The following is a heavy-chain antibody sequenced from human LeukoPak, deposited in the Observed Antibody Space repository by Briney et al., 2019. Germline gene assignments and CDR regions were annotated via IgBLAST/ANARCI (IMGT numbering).Heavy chain of an antibody. Sequence: SQTLSLTCTVSGGSISSGGYYWTWIRQPAEKGLEWIGRIYSSGSTNYNPSLKSRVTISVDTSKNHFSLNLSSVTAADTAVYYCARVGATSAYFDQWGQGTLVTVSS. V-gene: IGHV4-61*02. CDR2: IYSSGST. D-gene: IGHD1-26*01. CDR3: ARVGATSAYFDQ. CDR1: GGSISSGGYY. J-gene: IGHJ4*02.